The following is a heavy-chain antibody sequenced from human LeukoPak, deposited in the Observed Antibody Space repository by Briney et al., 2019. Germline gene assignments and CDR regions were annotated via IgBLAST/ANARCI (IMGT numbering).Heavy chain of an antibody. CDR2: ISYSGTA. CDR1: GDSISSSDYY. J-gene: IGHJ4*02. CDR3: ARHLSYGGNSAWGY. Sequence: PSGTLSLTCTVSGDSISSSDYYWGWIRQPPGKGLEWIGSISYSGTAYYNPSLKSRVTMSVDTSKSQFALKLSSVTAADTAMYYCARHLSYGGNSAWGYWGQGTLVTVSS. V-gene: IGHV4-39*01. D-gene: IGHD4-23*01.